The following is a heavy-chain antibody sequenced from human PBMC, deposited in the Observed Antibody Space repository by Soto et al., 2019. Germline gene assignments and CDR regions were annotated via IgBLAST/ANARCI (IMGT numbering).Heavy chain of an antibody. Sequence: ETLSLTCPVSGGSIKNYYWSWIRQPPGKGLECIGYIYYTGSATYNPTLKSRVTMSIDTSRNQFSLKLSSVTAADTAVYYCARENIVLDAFDIWGQGTMVTVSS. D-gene: IGHD1-26*01. J-gene: IGHJ3*02. CDR3: ARENIVLDAFDI. CDR2: IYYTGSA. V-gene: IGHV4-59*01. CDR1: GGSIKNYY.